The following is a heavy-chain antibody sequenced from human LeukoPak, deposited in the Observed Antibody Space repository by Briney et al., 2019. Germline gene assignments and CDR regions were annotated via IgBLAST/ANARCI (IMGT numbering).Heavy chain of an antibody. J-gene: IGHJ3*02. CDR3: ARYGRYRAFDT. V-gene: IGHV3-74*01. Sequence: HGGSLRLSCAASGYTSSSYWMHWVRQAPGKGLVWVSRINRDVSTKNYADSVKGRFTISRDNAKNTIYLQMNRLRAEHTAVYYCARYGRYRAFDTWGTGTVFTFSS. CDR1: GYTSSSYW. D-gene: IGHD1-26*01. CDR2: INRDVSTK.